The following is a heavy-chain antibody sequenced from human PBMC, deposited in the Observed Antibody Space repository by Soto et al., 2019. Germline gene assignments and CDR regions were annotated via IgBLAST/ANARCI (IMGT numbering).Heavy chain of an antibody. V-gene: IGHV3-73*02. CDR2: IRSKANSYAT. Sequence: EVQLVESGGGLVQPGGSLKLSCAASGFTFSGSAMHWVRQASGKGLEWVGRIRSKANSYATAYAVSVKGRFTISRDDSKNTAYLQMNSLKTEDTAVYYCTRAHYYDSSGYQDDWGQGTLVTVSS. CDR3: TRAHYYDSSGYQDD. CDR1: GFTFSGSA. J-gene: IGHJ4*02. D-gene: IGHD3-22*01.